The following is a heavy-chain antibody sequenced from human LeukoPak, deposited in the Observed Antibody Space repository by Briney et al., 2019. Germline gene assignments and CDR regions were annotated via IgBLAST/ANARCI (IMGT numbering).Heavy chain of an antibody. CDR1: GYTFTGYY. CDR3: GREIVVVPAAIPYYGMDV. V-gene: IGHV1-2*02. J-gene: IGHJ6*02. Sequence: ASVKVSCKASGYTFTGYYMHWVRQAPGQGLEWMGWINPNSGGTNYAQKFQGRVTMTRDTSISTAYMELSRLRSDDTAVYYCGREIVVVPAAIPYYGMDVWGQGTTVTVSS. D-gene: IGHD2-2*01. CDR2: INPNSGGT.